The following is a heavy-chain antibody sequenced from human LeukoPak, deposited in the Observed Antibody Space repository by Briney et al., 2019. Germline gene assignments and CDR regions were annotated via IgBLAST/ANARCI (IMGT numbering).Heavy chain of an antibody. J-gene: IGHJ4*02. CDR3: AKGGRMVRGVIVTNYYFDY. CDR2: ISDGGGGT. V-gene: IGHV3-23*01. CDR1: RLTFSSYA. D-gene: IGHD3-10*01. Sequence: PGGSLRLSCAASRLTFSSYAMSCVRQAPGKGLEWVSAISDGGGGTYYADSVKGRFTISRDTSKNTLYLQMNSLRGEDTAVYYCAKGGRMVRGVIVTNYYFDYWGQGTLVTVSS.